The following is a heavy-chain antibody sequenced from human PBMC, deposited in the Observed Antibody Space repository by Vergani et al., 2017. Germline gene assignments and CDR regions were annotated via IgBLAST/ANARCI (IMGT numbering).Heavy chain of an antibody. CDR3: ARHRGSGGFFPSSYFYGMDV. CDR1: DSSIMTNPY. J-gene: IGHJ6*02. V-gene: IGHV4-38-2*01. Sequence: QVQLQESGPGLVKPSETLTLTCDVSDSSIMTNPYWGWFRQSPGKGLEWIGCIHHSGDTHYNSPLKSRVSISIVSSSKFSLSLTSATAADTAIYYCARHRGSGGFFPSSYFYGMDVWGHGTTVTVSS. CDR2: IHHSGDT. D-gene: IGHD3-10*01.